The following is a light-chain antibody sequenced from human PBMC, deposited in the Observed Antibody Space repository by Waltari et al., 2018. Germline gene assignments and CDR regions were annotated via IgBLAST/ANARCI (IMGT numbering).Light chain of an antibody. J-gene: IGKJ1*01. CDR1: QSVNRY. CDR3: QHYLRLPAT. Sequence: MTQSPSTLSASVGDRVTLSCRASQSVNRYLAWYQQKPGQAPRLLIYYASTRATGIPDRFSGSGSGTDFSLTISRLEPEDYAVYHCQHYLRLPATFGQGTKVEIK. V-gene: IGKV3D-15*01. CDR2: YAS.